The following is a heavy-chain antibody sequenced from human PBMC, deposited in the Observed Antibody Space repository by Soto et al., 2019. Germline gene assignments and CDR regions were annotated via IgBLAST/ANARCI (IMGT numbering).Heavy chain of an antibody. Sequence: SLRLSCAASGFTFSSYGMHWVRQAPGKGLEWVAVISYDGSNKYYADSVKGRFTISRDNSKNTLYLQMNSLRAEDTAVYYCEGYCSGGSCYVGAFDIWGQGTMVTVSS. V-gene: IGHV3-30*03. CDR3: EGYCSGGSCYVGAFDI. CDR1: GFTFSSYG. CDR2: ISYDGSNK. J-gene: IGHJ3*02. D-gene: IGHD2-15*01.